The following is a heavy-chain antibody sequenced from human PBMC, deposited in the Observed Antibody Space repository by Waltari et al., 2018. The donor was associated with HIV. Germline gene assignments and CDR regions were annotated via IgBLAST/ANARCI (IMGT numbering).Heavy chain of an antibody. D-gene: IGHD1-26*01. CDR1: VFPFSIYS. CDR3: VKEGGVGSIKEDY. J-gene: IGHJ4*02. V-gene: IGHV3-23*01. CDR2: ISANGYKT. Sequence: DVQLLDSGGGFVQPGGSLRLSCAVSVFPFSIYSMYWVRQAPGKGPEWVSAISANGYKTFYTDSVRGRFTVSRDNPKSTLYLQMNNLRTEDTAAYFCVKEGGVGSIKEDYWGQGTLVTVSS.